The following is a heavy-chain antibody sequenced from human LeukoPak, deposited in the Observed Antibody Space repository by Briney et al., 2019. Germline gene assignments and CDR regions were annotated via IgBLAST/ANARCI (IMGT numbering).Heavy chain of an antibody. CDR3: AKMNVLTGYYTPNFYF. D-gene: IGHD3-9*01. V-gene: IGHV3-23*01. Sequence: GGSPRLSCAASGFTLSRYAMSWVRQASRKGLEWVSVVSGSGSSTCYADAVKGRFTISRDNSKNSLYLQMSSLSAEDTAVYYCAKMNVLTGYYTPNFYFWGQGALVTGSS. CDR2: VSGSGSST. J-gene: IGHJ4*02. CDR1: GFTLSRYA.